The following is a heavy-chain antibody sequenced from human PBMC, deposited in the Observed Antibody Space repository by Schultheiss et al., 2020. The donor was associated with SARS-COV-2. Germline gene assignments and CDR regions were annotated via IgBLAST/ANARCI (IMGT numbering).Heavy chain of an antibody. CDR2: IKQDGSEK. J-gene: IGHJ4*01. D-gene: IGHD6-13*01. Sequence: GGSLRLSCAASGFTFSSYWMSWVRQAPGKGLEWVANIKQDGSEKYYVDSVKGRFTISRDNAKNSLYLQMNSLRAEDTAVYYCARDGRQAAAGTSYWGHGTLVTVSS. CDR3: ARDGRQAAAGTSY. CDR1: GFTFSSYW. V-gene: IGHV3-7*01.